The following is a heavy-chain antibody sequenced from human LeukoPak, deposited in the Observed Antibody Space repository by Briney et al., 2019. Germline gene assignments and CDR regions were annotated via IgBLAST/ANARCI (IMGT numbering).Heavy chain of an antibody. CDR3: ARVSVLLWFGASEGDY. Sequence: PGGSLRLSCAASGFTFSSYSMNWARQAPGKGLEWVSYISSSSSTIYYADSVKDRFTIPRDNAKNSLYLQMNSLRAEDTAVYYCARVSVLLWFGASEGDYWGQGTLVTVSS. CDR2: ISSSSSTI. CDR1: GFTFSSYS. J-gene: IGHJ4*02. D-gene: IGHD3-10*01. V-gene: IGHV3-48*01.